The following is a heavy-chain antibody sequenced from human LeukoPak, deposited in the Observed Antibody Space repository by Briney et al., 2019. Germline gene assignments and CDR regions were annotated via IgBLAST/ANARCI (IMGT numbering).Heavy chain of an antibody. CDR3: ARGVIAVAEYYFDY. V-gene: IGHV1-18*01. Sequence: ASVKVSCKASGYTFTSYGISWVRQAPGQGLEWMGWISAYNGNTNYAQKFQGRVTMTRNTSISTAYMELSSLRSEDTAVYYCARGVIAVAEYYFDYWGQGTLVTVSS. D-gene: IGHD6-19*01. J-gene: IGHJ4*02. CDR2: ISAYNGNT. CDR1: GYTFTSYG.